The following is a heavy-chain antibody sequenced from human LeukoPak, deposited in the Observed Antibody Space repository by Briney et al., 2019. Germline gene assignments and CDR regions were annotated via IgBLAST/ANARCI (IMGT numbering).Heavy chain of an antibody. CDR2: INPNSGGT. CDR3: AREEDTMIVVVTPLDY. Sequence: ASVKVSCKASGYTFTGYYMHWVRQAPGQGLEWMGWINPNSGGTNYAQKFQGRVTMTRDTSISTAYMELSRLRSDDTAVYYCAREEDTMIVVVTPLDYWGQGTLVTVSS. J-gene: IGHJ4*02. V-gene: IGHV1-2*02. D-gene: IGHD3-22*01. CDR1: GYTFTGYY.